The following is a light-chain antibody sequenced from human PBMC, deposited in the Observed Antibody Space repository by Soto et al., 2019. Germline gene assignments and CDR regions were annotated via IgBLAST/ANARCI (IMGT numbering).Light chain of an antibody. Sequence: QSVLTQPPSASRTPGQRVTISCSGSSSNIGSNYVYWYQQLPGTAPKLLIYSNNQRPSGVPDRFSGSKSGTSASLAISGLRSEDEADYYCEAWDDSLSGLYVFGTGTKVTVL. CDR1: SSNIGSNY. CDR2: SNN. V-gene: IGLV1-47*02. CDR3: EAWDDSLSGLYV. J-gene: IGLJ1*01.